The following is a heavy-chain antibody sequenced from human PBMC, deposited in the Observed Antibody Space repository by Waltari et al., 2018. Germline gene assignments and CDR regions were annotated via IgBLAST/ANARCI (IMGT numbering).Heavy chain of an antibody. Sequence: QVQLQQWGAGLLKPSETLSLPCAVYGGSFSGYYWSWIRQPPGKGLEWIGEINHSGSTNYNPSLKSRVTISVDTSKNQFSLKLSSVTAADTAVYYCAISGYYDSVDYWGQGTLVTVSS. J-gene: IGHJ4*02. V-gene: IGHV4-34*01. CDR2: INHSGST. CDR1: GGSFSGYY. CDR3: AISGYYDSVDY. D-gene: IGHD3-22*01.